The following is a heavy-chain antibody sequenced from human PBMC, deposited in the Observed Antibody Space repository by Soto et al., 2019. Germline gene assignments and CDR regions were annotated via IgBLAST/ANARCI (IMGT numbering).Heavy chain of an antibody. Sequence: PSETLSLTCTVSGGSISSYYWSWIRQPPGKGLEWIGYIYYSGSTNYNPSLKSRVTISVDTSKNQFSLKLSSVTAADTAVYYCARDSLLGSGWYDFDYWGQGTLVTVSS. D-gene: IGHD6-19*01. CDR3: ARDSLLGSGWYDFDY. J-gene: IGHJ4*02. CDR2: IYYSGST. CDR1: GGSISSYY. V-gene: IGHV4-59*12.